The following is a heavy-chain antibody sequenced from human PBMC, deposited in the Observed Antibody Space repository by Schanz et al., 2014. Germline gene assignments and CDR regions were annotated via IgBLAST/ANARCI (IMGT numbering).Heavy chain of an antibody. Sequence: VQLLQFGGGVVQPGRSLRLSCAVSGFTVSSNHMSWVRQAPGKGLEWVSGISGSGGSTYYADSVKGRFTISRDNSKTTQLLQMNSLSAADSAVVCCAKGMRYSSGGSCYDYYYYGMDVWGQGTTVTVSS. CDR3: AKGMRYSSGGSCYDYYYYGMDV. CDR1: GFTVSSNH. D-gene: IGHD2-15*01. CDR2: ISGSGGST. V-gene: IGHV3-23*01. J-gene: IGHJ6*02.